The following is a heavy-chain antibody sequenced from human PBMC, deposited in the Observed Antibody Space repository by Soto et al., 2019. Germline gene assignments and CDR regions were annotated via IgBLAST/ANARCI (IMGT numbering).Heavy chain of an antibody. CDR3: AHRGYGNYPRDNWFDP. J-gene: IGHJ5*02. V-gene: IGHV2-5*01. CDR2: IYWNDDK. Sequence: SGPTLVNPTQTLTLTCSFSGFSLSTGGRGVGWIRQPPGKALEWLALIYWNDDKRYSPSLKNRLTITKDTSKNQVVLTLTNIDPVDTATYYCAHRGYGNYPRDNWFDPWCQGTLVTVSS. D-gene: IGHD4-17*01. CDR1: GFSLSTGGRG.